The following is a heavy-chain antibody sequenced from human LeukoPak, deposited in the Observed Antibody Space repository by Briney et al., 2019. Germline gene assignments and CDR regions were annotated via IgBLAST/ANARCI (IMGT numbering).Heavy chain of an antibody. D-gene: IGHD1-7*01. V-gene: IGHV3-21*01. CDR2: ITSSSSYI. Sequence: GGSLRLSCAASGFTFSTYTMNWVRQAPGKGLEWVSSITSSSSYIAYSDSVKGRFTISRDNAKNSLYLQMNSLRDEDTAVYYCAKDREGTIADYFDYWGQGTLVTVSS. J-gene: IGHJ4*02. CDR3: AKDREGTIADYFDY. CDR1: GFTFSTYT.